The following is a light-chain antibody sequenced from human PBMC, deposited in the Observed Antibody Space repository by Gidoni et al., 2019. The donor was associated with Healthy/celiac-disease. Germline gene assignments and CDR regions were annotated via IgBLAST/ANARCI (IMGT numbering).Light chain of an antibody. Sequence: QSVLTQPPSASGTPGQRVTISCSGSSSNIGSTGNWYQQLPGTAPKLLINSTNQRPSGVPARFSGAKSGTSASLAISGLQSEDEADYYCAAWDDSLNGVVFGGGTKLTVL. CDR1: SSNIGST. CDR3: AAWDDSLNGVV. V-gene: IGLV1-44*01. CDR2: STN. J-gene: IGLJ2*01.